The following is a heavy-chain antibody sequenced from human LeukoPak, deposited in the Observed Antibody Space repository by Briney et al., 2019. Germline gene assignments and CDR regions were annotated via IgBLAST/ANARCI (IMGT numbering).Heavy chain of an antibody. J-gene: IGHJ4*02. CDR3: ARDTAAGGSDFDY. D-gene: IGHD6-13*01. V-gene: IGHV6-1*01. CDR1: GDSVSNKNTA. CDR2: TYYRSKWHS. Sequence: SQTLSLTCAISGDSVSNKNTAWNWIRQSPSRGLEWLGRTYYRSKWHSGYAVSVKSRIIIKADTSRNHFSLQLDSVTPEDTAVYYCARDTAAGGSDFDYWGQGTLVTVSS.